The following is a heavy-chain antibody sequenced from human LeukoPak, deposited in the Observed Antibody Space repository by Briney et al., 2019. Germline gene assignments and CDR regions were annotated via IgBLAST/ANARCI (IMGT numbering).Heavy chain of an antibody. CDR3: AGSMVVTALDAFDI. J-gene: IGHJ3*02. Sequence: SGTLSLTCAVSGGSLSSSNWWSWVRQPPGKGLEWIGEIYHSGSTNYNPSLKSRVTISVDKSKNQFSLKLSSVTAADTAVYYCAGSMVVTALDAFDIWGQGTMVTVSS. D-gene: IGHD2-21*02. V-gene: IGHV4-4*02. CDR1: GGSLSSSNW. CDR2: IYHSGST.